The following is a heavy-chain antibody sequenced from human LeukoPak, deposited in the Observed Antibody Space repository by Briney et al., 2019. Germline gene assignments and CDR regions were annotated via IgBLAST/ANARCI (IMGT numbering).Heavy chain of an antibody. J-gene: IGHJ4*02. D-gene: IGHD3-10*01. V-gene: IGHV3-21*01. CDR2: ISSSSLYI. Sequence: GGSLRLSCAASGFTFSDYSISWVRQAAGKGLEWVASISSSSLYIYYADPVKGRFTISRDNAKNSLYLQMNNLRAEDTAVYYCARAEYYYGSGSYYLDYWGQGTLVTVSS. CDR3: ARAEYYYGSGSYYLDY. CDR1: GFTFSDYS.